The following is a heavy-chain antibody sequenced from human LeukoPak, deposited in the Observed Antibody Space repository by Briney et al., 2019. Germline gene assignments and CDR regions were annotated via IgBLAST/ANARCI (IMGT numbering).Heavy chain of an antibody. CDR3: AGVVVVAATIDY. CDR1: GGSISSYY. CDR2: IYYSGST. D-gene: IGHD2-15*01. J-gene: IGHJ4*02. Sequence: SETLSLTCTLSGGSISSYYWGWIRQPPGKGLEWIGSIYYSGSTYYNPSLKSRVTISVDTSKNQFSLKLSSVTAADTAVYYCAGVVVVAATIDYWGQGTLVTVSS. V-gene: IGHV4-39*01.